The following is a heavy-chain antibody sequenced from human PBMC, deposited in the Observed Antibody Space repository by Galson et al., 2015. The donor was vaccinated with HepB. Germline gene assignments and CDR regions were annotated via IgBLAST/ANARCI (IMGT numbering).Heavy chain of an antibody. V-gene: IGHV3-48*03. CDR3: VRDDALWSWYFDS. D-gene: IGHD3-10*01. CDR1: GFTFGAYE. CDR2: ISSNGYMI. J-gene: IGHJ4*02. Sequence: SLSLSCAASGFTFGAYELNWVRQAPGKGLEWISYISSNGYMIYYAESVKGRFTVSRDNARDSLYLQMNSLRVEDTAVYYCVRDDALWSWYFDSWGQGILVSVSS.